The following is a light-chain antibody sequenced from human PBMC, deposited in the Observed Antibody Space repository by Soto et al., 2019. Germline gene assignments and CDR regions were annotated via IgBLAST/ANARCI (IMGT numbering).Light chain of an antibody. Sequence: QAVVTQEPSLTVSPGGTVTFTCGSSTGAVTSDHYPYWFQQKPGQAPRTLIYDSTIRHSWTPARFSGSLLGGKAALTLSGAQPEDEADYYCFLSYSGALVFGGGTKVTVL. V-gene: IGLV7-46*01. CDR3: FLSYSGALV. J-gene: IGLJ3*02. CDR2: DST. CDR1: TGAVTSDHY.